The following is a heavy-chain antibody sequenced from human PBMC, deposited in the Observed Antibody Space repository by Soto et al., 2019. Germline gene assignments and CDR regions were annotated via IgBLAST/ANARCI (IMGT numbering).Heavy chain of an antibody. CDR3: AKDAFVGGYSLYSGMDV. CDR1: GVTFNSYG. CDR2: ISHDGSMK. J-gene: IGHJ6*02. D-gene: IGHD2-15*01. V-gene: IGHV3-30*18. Sequence: QVQLVEPGGGVVQPGRSLRLSCAASGVTFNSYGMHWVRPAPGKGLEWVAVISHDGSMKYYAVSVKGRLTISRDKSKNTLYLQMNSLSAEDTAVYYCAKDAFVGGYSLYSGMDVWGQGTTVTVAS.